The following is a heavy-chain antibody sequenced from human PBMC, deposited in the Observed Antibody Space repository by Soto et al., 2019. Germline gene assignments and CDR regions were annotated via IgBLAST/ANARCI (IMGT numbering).Heavy chain of an antibody. CDR3: ASGSYDAFDI. D-gene: IGHD1-26*01. CDR1: GGTFSSYT. CDR2: IIPILGIA. J-gene: IGHJ3*02. V-gene: IGHV1-69*02. Sequence: QVQLVQSGAEVKKPGSSVKVSCKASGGTFSSYTISWVRQAPGQGLEWMGRIIPILGIANYAQKFQGRAPITADKSTSTAYMELSSLRSEDTAVYYCASGSYDAFDIWGQGTMVTVSS.